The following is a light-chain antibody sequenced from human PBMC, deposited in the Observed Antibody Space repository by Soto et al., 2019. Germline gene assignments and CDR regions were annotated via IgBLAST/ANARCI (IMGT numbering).Light chain of an antibody. CDR1: QSISSY. CDR2: AAS. V-gene: IGKV1-39*01. Sequence: DIQMTQSPSSLSASVGDRVTITCRASQSISSYLNWYQQKPGQAPKLLIYAASRLQSGVPSRFSGSGAGADVTLTISSLQPEDFATYYCQQSYSTPRAFGQGTKLAIK. J-gene: IGKJ2*01. CDR3: QQSYSTPRA.